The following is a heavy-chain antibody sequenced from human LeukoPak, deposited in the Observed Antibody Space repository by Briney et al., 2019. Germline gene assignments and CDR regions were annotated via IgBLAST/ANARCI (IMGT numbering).Heavy chain of an antibody. Sequence: GGSLRLSCAASGYTFSSYGINWVRQAPGKGLEWVSSISVRSNYIYYADSVRGRFRISRDDARDSLYLQMNSLRAEDTAVYYCVRLRRNSDTSGFYYYYDFWGQGTLVTVSS. CDR2: ISVRSNYI. CDR3: VRLRRNSDTSGFYYYYDF. CDR1: GYTFSSYG. J-gene: IGHJ4*02. D-gene: IGHD3-22*01. V-gene: IGHV3-21*01.